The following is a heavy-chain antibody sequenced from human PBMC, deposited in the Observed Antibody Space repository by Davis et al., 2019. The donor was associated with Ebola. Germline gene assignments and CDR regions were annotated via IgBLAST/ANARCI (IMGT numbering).Heavy chain of an antibody. CDR3: AKPPRY. CDR2: ISYDGSNK. J-gene: IGHJ4*02. Sequence: PGGSLRLSCAASGFTFSSYGMHWVRQAPGKGLEWVAVISYDGSNKYYADSVKGRFTISRDNSKNTLYLQMNSLRAEDTAVYYCAKPPRYWGQGTLVTVSS. CDR1: GFTFSSYG. V-gene: IGHV3-30*18.